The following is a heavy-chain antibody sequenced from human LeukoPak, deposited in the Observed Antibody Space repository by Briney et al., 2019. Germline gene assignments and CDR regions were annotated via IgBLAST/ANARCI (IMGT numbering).Heavy chain of an antibody. CDR1: GESFSGYY. CDR3: AILWGGSGSYPDP. V-gene: IGHV4-34*01. J-gene: IGHJ5*02. Sequence: PAETLSLTCAVYGESFSGYYWSWIRQPPGKGLEWIGEINHSGSTNYNPSLKSRVTISVDTSKNQFSLKLSSVTAADTAVYYCAILWGGSGSYPDPWGQGTLVTVSS. D-gene: IGHD3-10*01. CDR2: INHSGST.